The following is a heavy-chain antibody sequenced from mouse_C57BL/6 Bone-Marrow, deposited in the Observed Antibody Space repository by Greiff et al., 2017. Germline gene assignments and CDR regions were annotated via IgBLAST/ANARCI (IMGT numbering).Heavy chain of an antibody. CDR1: GYTFTSYW. D-gene: IGHD2-5*01. V-gene: IGHV1-69*01. CDR2: IDPSDSYT. Sequence: VQLQQSGAELVMPGASVKLSCKASGYTFTSYWMHWVKQRPGQGLEWIGEIDPSDSYTNYNQKFKGKSTLTVDKSSSTAYMQLSSLTSEDSAVYYCAAYYSNFLDYWGQGTTLTVSP. J-gene: IGHJ2*01. CDR3: AAYYSNFLDY.